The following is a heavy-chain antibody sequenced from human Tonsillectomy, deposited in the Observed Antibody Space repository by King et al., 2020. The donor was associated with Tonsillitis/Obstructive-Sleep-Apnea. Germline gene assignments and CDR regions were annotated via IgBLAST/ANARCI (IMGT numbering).Heavy chain of an antibody. J-gene: IGHJ4*02. CDR1: GFTFISYG. D-gene: IGHD1-26*01. V-gene: IGHV3-33*01. CDR2: IWYDGSDK. Sequence: QLVQSGGDLVQPGGSLRLSCATSGFTFISYGMHWVRQAPGKGLEWVAVIWYDGSDKYYAYSVKGRFTISRDNSKTTLYLQMDSLRAEDTAVYYCARSNGSYHFEYWGQGTLVTVSS. CDR3: ARSNGSYHFEY.